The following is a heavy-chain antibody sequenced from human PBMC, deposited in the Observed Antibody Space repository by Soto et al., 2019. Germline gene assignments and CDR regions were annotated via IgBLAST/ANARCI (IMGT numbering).Heavy chain of an antibody. CDR3: AIRTTVTTRLGY. CDR2: IYHSGST. V-gene: IGHV4-4*02. Sequence: QVQLQESGPGLVKPSGTLSLTCAVSGGSISSSNWWSWVRQPPGKGLEWIGAIYHSGSTNYNPSLKSRVTVSVAKAKIQFSLELSSVTAADTAVYYCAIRTTVTTRLGYWGQGTLVTVSS. D-gene: IGHD4-17*01. CDR1: GGSISSSNW. J-gene: IGHJ4*02.